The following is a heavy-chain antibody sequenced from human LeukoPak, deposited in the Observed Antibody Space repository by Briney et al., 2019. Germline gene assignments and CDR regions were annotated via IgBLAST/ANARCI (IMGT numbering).Heavy chain of an antibody. Sequence: GGSLRLSCAASGFTFDDYAMYWVRQAPGKGLEWVSLISGDGGSTDYADSVKGRFTISRDNSKNSLYLQMSSLRTEDSALYYCAKLTGDYRENWGQGTLVTVSS. CDR2: ISGDGGST. V-gene: IGHV3-43*02. D-gene: IGHD4-11*01. J-gene: IGHJ4*02. CDR1: GFTFDDYA. CDR3: AKLTGDYREN.